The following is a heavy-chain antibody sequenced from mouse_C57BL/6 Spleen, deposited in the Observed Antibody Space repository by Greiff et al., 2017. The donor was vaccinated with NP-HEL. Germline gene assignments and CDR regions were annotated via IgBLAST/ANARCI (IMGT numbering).Heavy chain of an antibody. CDR3: ASYYYYGSSYNFDV. J-gene: IGHJ1*03. CDR1: GYAFSSYW. Sequence: QVQLQQSGAELVKPGASVKISCKASGYAFSSYWMNWVKQRPGKGLEWIGQIYPGDGDTNYNGKFKGKATLTADKSSSTAYMQLSSLTSEDSAVYFYASYYYYGSSYNFDVWGTGTTVTVSS. CDR2: IYPGDGDT. D-gene: IGHD1-1*01. V-gene: IGHV1-80*01.